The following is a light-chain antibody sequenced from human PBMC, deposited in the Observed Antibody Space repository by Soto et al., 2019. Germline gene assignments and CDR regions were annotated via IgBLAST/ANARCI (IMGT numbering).Light chain of an antibody. CDR1: QSISSE. CDR2: GAS. V-gene: IGKV3-15*01. CDR3: HQGRNWPLT. Sequence: EIVMTQSPATLSVSPGERATLSCRASQSISSELAWYQQRPGQPPRLLIYGASTRATGVPDRFTGSGSGSDFTLTISGLQSEDFSVYYCHQGRNWPLTFGQRTRLEI. J-gene: IGKJ2*01.